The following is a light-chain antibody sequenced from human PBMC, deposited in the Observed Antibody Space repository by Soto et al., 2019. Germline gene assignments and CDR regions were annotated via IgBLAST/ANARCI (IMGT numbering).Light chain of an antibody. CDR1: QGLSSD. V-gene: IGKV1-9*01. J-gene: IGKJ5*01. CDR2: AAS. Sequence: DIRLTQSPSFLSASVGDRVTITCRASQGLSSDLAWYQQKPGKAPKLLIYAASTLQSGVPSRFSGSGSGTEFTLTVSRLQPEDFATYYCQQLNSYPITFGQGTRLEIK. CDR3: QQLNSYPIT.